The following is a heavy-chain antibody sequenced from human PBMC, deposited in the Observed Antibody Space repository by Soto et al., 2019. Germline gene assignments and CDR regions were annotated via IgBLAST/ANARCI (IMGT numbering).Heavy chain of an antibody. CDR1: GFTFSSYG. J-gene: IGHJ6*01. V-gene: IGHV3-30*18. CDR2: ISYDGSNK. CDR3: AKGHSSGWYYYYGMDV. Sequence: QVQLVESGGGVVQPGRSLRLSCAASGFTFSSYGMHWVRQAPGKGLEWVAVISYDGSNKYYADSVKGRFTISRDNSKNTLYLQMNSLRAEDTAVYYCAKGHSSGWYYYYGMDVW. D-gene: IGHD6-19*01.